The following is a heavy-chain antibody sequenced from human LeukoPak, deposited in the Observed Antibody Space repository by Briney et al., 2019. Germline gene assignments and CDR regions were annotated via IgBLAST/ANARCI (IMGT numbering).Heavy chain of an antibody. V-gene: IGHV3-21*01. J-gene: IGHJ4*02. D-gene: IGHD6-25*01. CDR2: ISSSSSYI. CDR1: GFAFRTCT. CDR3: ACSIAADPFDY. Sequence: GGSLRLSCAASGFAFRTCTMNWVRQAPGKGLEWVSSISSSSSYIYYADSVKGRFTISRDNAKNSLYLQMNSLRAEDTAVYYCACSIAADPFDYWGQGTLVTVSS.